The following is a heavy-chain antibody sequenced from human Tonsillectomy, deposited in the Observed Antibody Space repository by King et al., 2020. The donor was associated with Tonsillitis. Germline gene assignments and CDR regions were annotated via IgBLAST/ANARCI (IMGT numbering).Heavy chain of an antibody. J-gene: IGHJ3*02. Sequence: VQLVESGGGLVQPGGSLRLSCAASGFTFSSYWMSWVRQAPGKGLEWVANIKQDGSKKYYVDSVKGRFTISRDNAKNSLHLQMNSLRAEDTAVYYCASTWGALDIWGQGTTVTVSS. CDR1: GFTFSSYW. V-gene: IGHV3-7*03. CDR3: ASTWGALDI. D-gene: IGHD3-16*01. CDR2: IKQDGSKK.